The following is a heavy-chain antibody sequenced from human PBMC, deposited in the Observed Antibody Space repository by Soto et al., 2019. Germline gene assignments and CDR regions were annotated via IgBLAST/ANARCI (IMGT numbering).Heavy chain of an antibody. CDR3: VRDDDYGGTNNWFDP. V-gene: IGHV3-11*01. Sequence: QEQLVESGGGVVKPGGSLRLSCTASGFSFSDDYMSWIRQAPGKGLECIAYISSSGNSIYYADSVKGRFTVSRDNAKNSLYLHMNSLTAEDTAMYYCVRDDDYGGTNNWFDPWGQGTLVTVSS. J-gene: IGHJ5*02. CDR1: GFSFSDDY. D-gene: IGHD4-17*01. CDR2: ISSSGNSI.